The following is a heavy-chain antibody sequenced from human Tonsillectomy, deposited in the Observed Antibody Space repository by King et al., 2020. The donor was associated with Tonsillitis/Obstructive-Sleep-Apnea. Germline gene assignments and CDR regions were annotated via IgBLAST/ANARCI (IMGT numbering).Heavy chain of an antibody. CDR2: ISWDGGST. V-gene: IGHV3-43*01. Sequence: VQLVESGGVVVQPGGSLRLSCAASGFTFDDYTMHWVRQAPGKGLEWVSLISWDGGSTYYADSVKGRFTISRDNSKNSLYLQMNSLRTEDTALYYCAKVMITVIVVGGFDYWGQGTLVTVSS. CDR3: AKVMITVIVVGGFDY. D-gene: IGHD3-22*01. CDR1: GFTFDDYT. J-gene: IGHJ4*02.